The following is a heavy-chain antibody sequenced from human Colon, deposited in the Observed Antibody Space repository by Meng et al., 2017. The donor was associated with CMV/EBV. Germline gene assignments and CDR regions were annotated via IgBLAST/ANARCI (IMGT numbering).Heavy chain of an antibody. Sequence: GESLKISCAASGFNFSSYGMHWVRQAPGKGLEWVAFIRYDGSNKYYADSVKGRFTISRDNSKNTLYLQINSLRAEDTAVYYCAKEAVGATFVFDYWGQGTLVTVSS. CDR1: GFNFSSYG. CDR3: AKEAVGATFVFDY. CDR2: IRYDGSNK. V-gene: IGHV3-30*02. J-gene: IGHJ4*02. D-gene: IGHD1-26*01.